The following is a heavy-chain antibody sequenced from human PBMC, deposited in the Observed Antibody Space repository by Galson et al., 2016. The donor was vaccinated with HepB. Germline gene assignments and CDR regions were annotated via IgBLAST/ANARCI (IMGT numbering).Heavy chain of an antibody. D-gene: IGHD1-26*01. CDR3: ARRTVGYYKGASDY. CDR1: GSSFTGFW. V-gene: IGHV5-51*03. J-gene: IGHJ4*02. CDR2: IYPGDSET. Sequence: QSGAVVKKPGESLKIFCKGSGSSFTGFWIGWVRQKPGKGLEWMGIIYPGDSETRYSQSFQGQVTMSVDKSITPASLQWSSLKASDTAIYYCARRTVGYYKGASDYWGQGTLVTVSS.